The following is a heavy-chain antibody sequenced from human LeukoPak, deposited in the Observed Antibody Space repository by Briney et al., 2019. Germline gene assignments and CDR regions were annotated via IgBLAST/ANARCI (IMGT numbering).Heavy chain of an antibody. V-gene: IGHV1-18*01. CDR1: GGTFSSYG. Sequence: ASVKVSCKASGGTFSSYGISWVRQAPGQGLEWMGWISAYNGNTNYAQKLQGRVTMTTDTSTSTAYMELRSLRSDDTAVYYCARVISPQYCSGGSCYSVWFDPWGQGTLVTVSS. J-gene: IGHJ5*02. CDR3: ARVISPQYCSGGSCYSVWFDP. D-gene: IGHD2-15*01. CDR2: ISAYNGNT.